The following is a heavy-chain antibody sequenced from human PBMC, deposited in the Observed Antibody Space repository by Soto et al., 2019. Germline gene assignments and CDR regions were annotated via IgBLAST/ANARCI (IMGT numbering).Heavy chain of an antibody. V-gene: IGHV3-21*01. CDR1: GFTFSSYS. CDR2: ISSSSSYI. J-gene: IGHJ4*02. D-gene: IGHD3-3*01. CDR3: ARALDCWSGYYFMSALYYFDY. Sequence: EVQLVESGGGLVKPGGSLRLSCAASGFTFSSYSMNWVRQAPGKGLEWVSSISSSSSYIYYADSVKGRFTISRDNAKNSLYLQMNSLRAEDTAVYYCARALDCWSGYYFMSALYYFDYWGQGTLVTVSS.